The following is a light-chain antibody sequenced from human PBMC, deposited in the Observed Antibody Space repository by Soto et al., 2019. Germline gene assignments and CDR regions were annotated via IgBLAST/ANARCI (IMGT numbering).Light chain of an antibody. Sequence: EIVLTQSPGTLSLSPGESATLSCRASQSVTSNYLAWFQQRPGQAPRLLIYGASIRATGIPARFSGSGSGTEFTLTISSLQSEEFAVYSCQQYNNGPPITFGQGTRLESK. CDR2: GAS. CDR3: QQYNNGPPIT. J-gene: IGKJ5*01. V-gene: IGKV3D-15*01. CDR1: QSVTSN.